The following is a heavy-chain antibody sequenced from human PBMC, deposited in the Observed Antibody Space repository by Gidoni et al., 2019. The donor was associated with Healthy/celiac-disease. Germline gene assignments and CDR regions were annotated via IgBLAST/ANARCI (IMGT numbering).Heavy chain of an antibody. CDR2: INHSGST. CDR1: GGSFSGYY. D-gene: IGHD6-13*01. V-gene: IGHV4-34*01. J-gene: IGHJ4*02. Sequence: QVQLQQWGAGLLKPSATLSLTCAVYGGSFSGYYWSWIRQPPGKGLEWIGEINHSGSTNYNPSLKSRVTISVDTSKNQFSLKLSSVTAADTAVYYCARAYSSSWYFDYWGQGTLVTVSS. CDR3: ARAYSSSWYFDY.